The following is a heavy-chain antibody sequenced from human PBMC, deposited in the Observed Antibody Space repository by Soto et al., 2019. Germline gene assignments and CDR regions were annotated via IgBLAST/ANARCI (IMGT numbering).Heavy chain of an antibody. J-gene: IGHJ4*02. CDR2: ISWDGLAQ. V-gene: IGHV3-30*18. CDR1: GFTFSRYG. D-gene: IGHD1-1*01. CDR3: AKETIQVGGPNYFDY. Sequence: GGSLRLSCEASGFTFSRYGMHWVRQAPGMGLEWVAVISWDGLAQYYGDSVKGRFTISRDNSRSTLYLQMNSLRAEDTAIYYCAKETIQVGGPNYFDYWGQGVLVTVSS.